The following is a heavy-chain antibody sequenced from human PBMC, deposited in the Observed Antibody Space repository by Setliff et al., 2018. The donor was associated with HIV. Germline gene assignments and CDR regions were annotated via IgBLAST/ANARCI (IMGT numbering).Heavy chain of an antibody. V-gene: IGHV3-48*01. D-gene: IGHD1-1*01. Sequence: GGSLRLSCTASGFTFRDYSMNWVRQAPGKGLEWVSYLGKSNSRMTYAGSVKGRFTISGDNAKNTLYLQMNSLTSEDTAVYYCARDPNWAFDYWGQGILVTVSS. J-gene: IGHJ4*02. CDR3: ARDPNWAFDY. CDR2: LGKSNSRM. CDR1: GFTFRDYS.